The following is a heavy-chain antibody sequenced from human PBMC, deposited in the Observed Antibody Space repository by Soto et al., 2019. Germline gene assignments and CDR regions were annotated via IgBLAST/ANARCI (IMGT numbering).Heavy chain of an antibody. Sequence: PGGSLRLSCAASGFTFSNYAMRWVRQAPGKGLEWVSTLSGSGGSTYYADSVKGRFTISRDNSKNTLYLQMNSLRAEDTAVYYCAKDTVPVATPWFDPWGQGTLVTVSS. CDR1: GFTFSNYA. J-gene: IGHJ5*02. D-gene: IGHD2-2*01. CDR2: LSGSGGST. CDR3: AKDTVPVATPWFDP. V-gene: IGHV3-23*01.